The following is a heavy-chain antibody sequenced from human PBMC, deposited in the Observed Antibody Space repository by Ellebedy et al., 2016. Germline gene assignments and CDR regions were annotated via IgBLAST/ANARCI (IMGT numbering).Heavy chain of an antibody. CDR3: ARVEYSSSRGLYFDY. D-gene: IGHD6-6*01. CDR1: GGSISSYY. Sequence: SETLSLTXTVSGGSISSYYWSWIRQPPGKGLEWIGYIYYSGSTNYNPSLKSRVTISVDTSKNQFSLKLSSVTAADTAVYYCARVEYSSSRGLYFDYWGQGTLVTVSS. V-gene: IGHV4-59*01. J-gene: IGHJ4*02. CDR2: IYYSGST.